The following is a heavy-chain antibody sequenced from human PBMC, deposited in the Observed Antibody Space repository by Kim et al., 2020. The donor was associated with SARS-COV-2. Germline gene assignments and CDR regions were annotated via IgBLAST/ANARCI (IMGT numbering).Heavy chain of an antibody. V-gene: IGHV3-72*01. CDR1: GFTFSDHY. CDR3: ARGSTYEYSSSWYRYYYYYGMDV. Sequence: GGSLRLSCAASGFTFSDHYMDWVRQAPGKGLEWVGRTRNKANSYTTEYAASVKGRFTISRDDSKNSLYLQMNSLKTEDTAVYYCARGSTYEYSSSWYRYYYYYGMDVWGQGTTVTVSS. J-gene: IGHJ6*02. D-gene: IGHD6-13*01. CDR2: TRNKANSYTT.